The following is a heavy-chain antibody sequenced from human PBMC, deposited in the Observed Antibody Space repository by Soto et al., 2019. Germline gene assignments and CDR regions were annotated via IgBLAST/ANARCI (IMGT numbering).Heavy chain of an antibody. CDR1: GGTFSSYT. CDR3: AFYYGSGMRSYYYYMDV. Sequence: ASVKVSCKASGGTFSSYTISWVRQAPGQGLEWMGIINPSGGSTSYAQKFQGRVTMTRDTSTSTVYMELSSLRSEDTAVYYCAFYYGSGMRSYYYYMDVWGKGTTVTVSS. J-gene: IGHJ6*03. V-gene: IGHV1-46*01. D-gene: IGHD3-10*01. CDR2: INPSGGST.